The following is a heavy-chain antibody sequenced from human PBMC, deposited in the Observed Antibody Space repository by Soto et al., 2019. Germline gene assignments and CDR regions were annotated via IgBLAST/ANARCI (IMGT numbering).Heavy chain of an antibody. D-gene: IGHD2-2*01. CDR2: IWYDGSNK. J-gene: IGHJ3*02. V-gene: IGHV3-33*01. Sequence: QVQLVESGGGVVQPGRSLRLSCAASGFTFSSYGMHWVRQAPGKGLEWVAVIWYDGSNKYYADSVKGRFTISRDNSKNTLYLQMNILRAEDTAVYYCSYVKDANDAFDIWGQGTMVTVSS. CDR1: GFTFSSYG. CDR3: SYVKDANDAFDI.